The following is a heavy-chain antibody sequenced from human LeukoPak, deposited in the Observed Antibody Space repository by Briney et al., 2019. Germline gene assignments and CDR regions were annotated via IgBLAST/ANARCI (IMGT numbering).Heavy chain of an antibody. CDR1: GASVRSSYYY. J-gene: IGHJ6*02. D-gene: IGHD6-25*01. CDR2: IYYSGTT. V-gene: IGHV4-30-4*01. CDR3: ASGSTLIGYGMDV. Sequence: SQTLSLTCTVSGASVRSSYYYWSWIRQPPGKGLEWLGYIYYSGTTSYNPSLKSRVTISIDTSKNQFSLKLSSVTAADTAVYFCASGSTLIGYGMDVWGQGTTVTVSS.